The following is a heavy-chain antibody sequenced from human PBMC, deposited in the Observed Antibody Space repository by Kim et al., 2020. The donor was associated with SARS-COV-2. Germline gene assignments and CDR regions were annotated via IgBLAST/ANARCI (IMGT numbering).Heavy chain of an antibody. CDR3: ARAYRNGWYDDY. CDR2: INWNGGST. CDR1: GFTFDNYG. V-gene: IGHV3-20*01. J-gene: IGHJ4*02. D-gene: IGHD6-19*01. Sequence: GGSLRLSCAASGFTFDNYGMNWVRQVPGKGLEWVSGINWNGGSTGYGDSVKGRFTISRDNAKNSLYLQMNSLRVEDTALYHCARAYRNGWYDDYWGQGTLVTVSS.